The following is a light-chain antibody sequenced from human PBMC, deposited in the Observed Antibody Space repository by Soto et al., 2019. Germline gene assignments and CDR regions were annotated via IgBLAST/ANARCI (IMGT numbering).Light chain of an antibody. V-gene: IGKV4-1*01. CDR1: QSVLYSSNNKNH. Sequence: DIVMTQSPDSRAVSLGERATINCKSSQSVLYSSNNKNHLAWYQQKPGQPSKLLINWASTWESGVPDRLSDRASGTDFTLTSSSLQAEDVAVYYCQQYYSIVFTCGGGPKVEIK. J-gene: IGKJ4*01. CDR2: WAS. CDR3: QQYYSIVFT.